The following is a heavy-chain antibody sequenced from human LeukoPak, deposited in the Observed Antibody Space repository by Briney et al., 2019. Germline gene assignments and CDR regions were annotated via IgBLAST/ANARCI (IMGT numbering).Heavy chain of an antibody. J-gene: IGHJ4*02. Sequence: GGSLRLSCAASGFTFSSYSMNWVRQAPGKGLEWVSSISSSSSYIYYADSVKGRFTISRDNAKSSLYLQMNSLRAEDTAVYYCARGRYSVSYLDYWGQGTVVTVSS. D-gene: IGHD1-26*01. CDR3: ARGRYSVSYLDY. CDR1: GFTFSSYS. CDR2: ISSSSSYI. V-gene: IGHV3-21*01.